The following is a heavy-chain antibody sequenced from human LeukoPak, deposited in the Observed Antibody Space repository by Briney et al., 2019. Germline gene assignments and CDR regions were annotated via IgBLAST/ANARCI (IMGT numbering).Heavy chain of an antibody. CDR1: GFNFRAYW. CDR3: ARRLSLRFDAFAV. V-gene: IGHV3-23*01. Sequence: GGSLRLSCTTSGFNFRAYWMAWVRQAPGKGLEWVSSMSDIGPNTYYADSVKGRFTISRDTSKNTLFLQMNSLRAGDTALYYCARRLSLRFDAFAVWGPGTVVTVSS. D-gene: IGHD3-10*01. CDR2: MSDIGPNT. J-gene: IGHJ3*01.